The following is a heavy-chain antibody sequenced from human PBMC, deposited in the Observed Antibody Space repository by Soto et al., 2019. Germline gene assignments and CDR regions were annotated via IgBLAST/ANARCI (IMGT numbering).Heavy chain of an antibody. J-gene: IGHJ5*02. CDR3: ASYIVATIRGGWFDP. CDR2: IYHSGST. Sequence: QLQLQESGSGLVKPSQTLSLTCAVSGGSISSGGYSWSWIRQPPGKGLEWIGYIYHSGSTYYNPSLKSRVTISVDRPKNQFSLKLSSVTAADTAVYYCASYIVATIRGGWFDPWGQGTLVTVSS. D-gene: IGHD5-12*01. CDR1: GGSISSGGYS. V-gene: IGHV4-30-2*01.